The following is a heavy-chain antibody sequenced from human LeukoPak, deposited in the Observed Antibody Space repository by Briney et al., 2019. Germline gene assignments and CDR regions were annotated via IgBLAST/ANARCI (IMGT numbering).Heavy chain of an antibody. D-gene: IGHD3-22*01. CDR3: ARAPVDITMIVVVIIDAFDI. CDR1: GGSISSGDYY. J-gene: IGHJ3*02. V-gene: IGHV4-30-4*01. CDR2: IYYSGST. Sequence: PSQTLSLTCTVSGGSISSGDYYWSWIRQPPGKGLEWIGYIYYSGSTYYNPSLKSRVTISVDTSKNQFSLKLSSVTAADTAVYYCARAPVDITMIVVVIIDAFDIWGQGTMVTVSS.